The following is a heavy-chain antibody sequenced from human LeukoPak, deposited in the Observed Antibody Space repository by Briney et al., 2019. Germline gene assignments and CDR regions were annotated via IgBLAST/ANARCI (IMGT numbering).Heavy chain of an antibody. D-gene: IGHD1-26*01. V-gene: IGHV3-33*06. CDR2: IWYDGSNK. Sequence: GRSLRLPCAASGFTFSGYGMHWVRQAPGKGLEWVAVIWYDGSNKYYADSVKGRFTISRDNSKNTLYLQMNSLRAEDTAVYYCAKELGATTYYYYYMDVWGKGTTVTVSS. CDR1: GFTFSGYG. CDR3: AKELGATTYYYYYMDV. J-gene: IGHJ6*03.